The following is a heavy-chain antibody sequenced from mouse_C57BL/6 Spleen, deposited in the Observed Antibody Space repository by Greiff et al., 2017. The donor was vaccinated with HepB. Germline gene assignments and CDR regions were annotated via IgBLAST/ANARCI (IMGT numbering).Heavy chain of an antibody. CDR2: INPGSGGT. D-gene: IGHD1-1*01. CDR3: AREGLLRFFDY. J-gene: IGHJ2*01. CDR1: GYAFTNYL. V-gene: IGHV1-54*01. Sequence: QVQLQQSGAELVRPGTSVKVSCKASGYAFTNYLIEWVKQRPGQGLEWIGVINPGSGGTNYNEKFKGKATLTADKSSSTAYMQLSSLTSEDSAVYFCAREGLLRFFDYWGQVTTLTVSS.